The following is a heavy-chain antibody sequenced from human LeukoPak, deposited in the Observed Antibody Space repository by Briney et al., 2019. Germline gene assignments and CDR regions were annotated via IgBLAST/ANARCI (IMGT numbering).Heavy chain of an antibody. J-gene: IGHJ3*02. CDR2: IYNGGST. Sequence: QPGGSLRLSCAASGFTVSSNYMSWVRQAPGKGLEWVSVIYNGGSTYYADSVKGRFTISRDNSKNTLYLQMNSLRAEDTAVYYCARAPGMRPVPDDAFDIWGQGTMVTVSS. CDR1: GFTVSSNY. D-gene: IGHD1-14*01. CDR3: ARAPGMRPVPDDAFDI. V-gene: IGHV3-66*02.